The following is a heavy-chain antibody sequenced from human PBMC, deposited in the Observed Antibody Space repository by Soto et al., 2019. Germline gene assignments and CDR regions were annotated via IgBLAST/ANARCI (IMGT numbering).Heavy chain of an antibody. Sequence: KTSETLSLTCAVSGYSISSGYYWGWIRQPPGKGLEWIGSIYHSGSTYYNPSLKSRVTISVDTSKNQFSLKLSSVTAADTAVYYCARGRGNVVVPAAIDYWGQGTLVTVSS. CDR1: GYSISSGYY. CDR2: IYHSGST. J-gene: IGHJ4*02. CDR3: ARGRGNVVVPAAIDY. V-gene: IGHV4-38-2*01. D-gene: IGHD2-2*01.